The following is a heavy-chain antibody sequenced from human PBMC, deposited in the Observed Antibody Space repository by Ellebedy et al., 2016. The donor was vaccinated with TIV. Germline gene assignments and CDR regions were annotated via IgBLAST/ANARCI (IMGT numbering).Heavy chain of an antibody. CDR3: ARDSGTAMVPGAFDI. J-gene: IGHJ3*02. CDR1: GYTFTGYY. D-gene: IGHD5-18*01. V-gene: IGHV1-2*02. Sequence: ASVKVSCXASGYTFTGYYMHWVRQAPGQGLEWMGWINPNSGGTNYAQKFQGRVTMTRDTSISTAYMELSRLRSDDTAVYYCARDSGTAMVPGAFDIWGQGTMVTVSS. CDR2: INPNSGGT.